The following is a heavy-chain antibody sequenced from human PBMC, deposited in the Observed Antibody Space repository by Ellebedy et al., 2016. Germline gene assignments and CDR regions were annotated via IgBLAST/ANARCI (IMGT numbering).Heavy chain of an antibody. CDR3: ARRLSIGISGLGWFDP. J-gene: IGHJ5*02. CDR2: IFFSGST. CDR1: GASISSRSYY. V-gene: IGHV4-39*01. Sequence: SETLFLTXTVSGASISSRSYYWGWIRQPPGKGLEWIGTIFFSGSTYYNPSLKSRVTISVDTSKNQISLRLTSVTAADTAVYYCARRLSIGISGLGWFDPWGQGTLVTVSS. D-gene: IGHD1-14*01.